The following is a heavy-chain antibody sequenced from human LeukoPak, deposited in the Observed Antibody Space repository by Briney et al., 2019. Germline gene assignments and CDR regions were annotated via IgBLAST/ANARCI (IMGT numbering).Heavy chain of an antibody. D-gene: IGHD6-13*01. J-gene: IGHJ1*01. CDR2: IYYSGST. CDR1: GGSISSGGYY. Sequence: PSQTLSLTCTVSGGSISSGGYYWSWIRQHPGKGLEWIGYIYYSGSTNYNPSLKSRVTISVDTSKNQFSLKLSSVTAADTAVYYCARGTIAAAVPAEYFQHWGQGTLVTVSS. V-gene: IGHV4-31*03. CDR3: ARGTIAAAVPAEYFQH.